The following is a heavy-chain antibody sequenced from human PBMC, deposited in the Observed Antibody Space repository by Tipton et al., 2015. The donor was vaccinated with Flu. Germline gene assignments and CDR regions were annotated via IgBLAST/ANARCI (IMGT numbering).Heavy chain of an antibody. CDR2: TYYMSKWYN. Sequence: GLVKPSQTLSLTCAISGDSVSTNSAAWNWIRQSPSRGLEWLGRTYYMSKWYNHYAVSVRSRLTIGLDTSKNHFSLQLRSVTPEDTAIYYCARDVRRSYYDLSLYYMDVWGEGTTVTVSS. CDR1: GDSVSTNSAA. V-gene: IGHV6-1*01. D-gene: IGHD3-3*01. J-gene: IGHJ6*03. CDR3: ARDVRRSYYDLSLYYMDV.